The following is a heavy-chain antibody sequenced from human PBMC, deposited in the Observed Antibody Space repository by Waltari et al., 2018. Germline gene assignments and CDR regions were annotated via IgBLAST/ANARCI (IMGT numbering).Heavy chain of an antibody. CDR3: ANEIRPNDY. CDR1: GLTFSSRA. CDR2: ISISGYKG. Sequence: EVQLLDSGGGLVQPGGSLRLSCVVSGLTFSSRAMSWVRQAPGKGLEWCSSISISGYKGYYADSVKGRFTISRDNAKNTVYLEMNSLRVEDTAVYYCANEIRPNDYWGQGTLVTVSS. V-gene: IGHV3-23*01. J-gene: IGHJ4*02.